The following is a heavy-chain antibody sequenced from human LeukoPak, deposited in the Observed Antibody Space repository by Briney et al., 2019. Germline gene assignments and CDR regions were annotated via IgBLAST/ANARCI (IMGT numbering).Heavy chain of an antibody. D-gene: IGHD2-2*02. J-gene: IGHJ6*02. CDR1: GGSISSYY. CDR3: ARRIPSYCSSTSCYTARGMDV. CDR2: IYYSGST. V-gene: IGHV4-59*08. Sequence: SETLSLTCTVSGGSISSYYWSWIRQPPGKGLEWIGYIYYSGSTNYNPSLKSRVTISVDTSKNQFSLKLSSVTAADTAVYYCARRIPSYCSSTSCYTARGMDVWGQGTTVTVSS.